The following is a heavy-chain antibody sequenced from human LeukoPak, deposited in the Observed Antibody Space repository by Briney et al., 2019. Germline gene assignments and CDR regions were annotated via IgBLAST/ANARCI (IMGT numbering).Heavy chain of an antibody. D-gene: IGHD5-18*01. CDR3: ATIKRGSIFGYFDF. J-gene: IGHJ4*02. Sequence: SETLSLTCTVSGGSISSHYWSWIRQPPGKGLELIAYLFDSVNTKDNPSLQSRLTLSADTSKNQFSLRLSSVTAADTAVYYCATIKRGSIFGYFDFWGQGIKVTVSS. V-gene: IGHV4-59*11. CDR1: GGSISSHY. CDR2: LFDSVNT.